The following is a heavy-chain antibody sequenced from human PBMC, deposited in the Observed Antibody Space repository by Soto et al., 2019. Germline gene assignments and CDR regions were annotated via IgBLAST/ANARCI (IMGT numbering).Heavy chain of an antibody. V-gene: IGHV3-23*01. CDR2: ISGSGSTI. CDR1: GFTFSSYA. Sequence: PGGSLRLSCAASGFTFSSYAVSWVRQAPGKGPEWISSISGSGSTIYYADSVKGRFTISRDNPKNTLYLQMSSLRAEDTAVYYCAKVFYYYDSSGYYYFDYWGQGTLVTVS. D-gene: IGHD3-22*01. CDR3: AKVFYYYDSSGYYYFDY. J-gene: IGHJ4*02.